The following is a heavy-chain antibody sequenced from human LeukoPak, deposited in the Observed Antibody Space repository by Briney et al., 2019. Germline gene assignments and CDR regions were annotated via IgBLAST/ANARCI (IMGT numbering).Heavy chain of an antibody. CDR2: SSAYNGNT. D-gene: IGHD3-9*01. CDR3: AKEKTAYDILTGSHYYGMDV. Sequence: WASVKVSCKASGYTFTSYGISWVRQAPGQGLERMGWSSAYNGNTNYAQKLQGRVTMTTDTSTSTAYMELRSLRSDDTAVYYCAKEKTAYDILTGSHYYGMDVWGQGTTVTVSS. J-gene: IGHJ6*02. V-gene: IGHV1-18*01. CDR1: GYTFTSYG.